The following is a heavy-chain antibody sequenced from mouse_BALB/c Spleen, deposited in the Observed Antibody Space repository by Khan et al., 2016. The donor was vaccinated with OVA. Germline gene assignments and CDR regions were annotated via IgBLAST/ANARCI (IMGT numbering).Heavy chain of an antibody. V-gene: IGHV5-9-3*01. CDR1: GFTFSSYA. CDR3: ARPPITTVVATSYWFFDV. J-gene: IGHJ1*01. D-gene: IGHD1-1*01. CDR2: ISSGDTYT. Sequence: EVELVESGGGLVKPGGSLKLSCAASGFTFSSYAMSWVRQTPEKRLEWVATISSGDTYTYYPDLVKGRFTISRDNAKNTLYLQMSSLRYEDTARYYCARPPITTVVATSYWFFDVWGAGTTVTVST.